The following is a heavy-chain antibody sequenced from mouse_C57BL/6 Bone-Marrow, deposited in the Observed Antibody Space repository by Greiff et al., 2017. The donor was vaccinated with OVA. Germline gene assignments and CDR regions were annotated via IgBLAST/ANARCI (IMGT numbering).Heavy chain of an antibody. J-gene: IGHJ1*03. V-gene: IGHV1-52*01. D-gene: IGHD2-3*01. CDR2: IDPSDSET. CDR3: ARFGDGYYVWYFDV. Sequence: QVQLQQPGAELVRPGSSVKLSCKASGYTFTSYWMHWVKQRPIQGLEWIGNIDPSDSETHYNQKFKDKATLTVDKSSSTAYMQLSSLTSEDSAVYYCARFGDGYYVWYFDVWGTGTTVTVSS. CDR1: GYTFTSYW.